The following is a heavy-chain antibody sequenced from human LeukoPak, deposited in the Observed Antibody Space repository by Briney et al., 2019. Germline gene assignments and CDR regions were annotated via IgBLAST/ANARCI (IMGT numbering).Heavy chain of an antibody. V-gene: IGHV4-59*02. CDR3: ASGRQQLDY. J-gene: IGHJ4*02. CDR1: GGSVSSYY. Sequence: SETLSLTCTVSGGSVSSYYWSWIRQPPGKGLEWIGYKYNSGSTNYNPSLKSRVTISVDTSKNQFSLKLSSVTAADTAVYYCASGRQQLDYWGQGTLVTVSS. D-gene: IGHD6-13*01. CDR2: KYNSGST.